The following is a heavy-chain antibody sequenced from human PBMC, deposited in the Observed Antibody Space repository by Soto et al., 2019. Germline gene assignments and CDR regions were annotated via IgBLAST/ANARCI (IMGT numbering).Heavy chain of an antibody. CDR3: ARDGAWDFWSGYQTGYYGMDV. CDR2: IYYSGST. Sequence: TSETLSLTCTVSGGSISSYYWSWIRQPPGKGLEWIGYIYYSGSTNYNPSLKSRVTISVDTSKNQFSLKLSSVTAADTAVYYCARDGAWDFWSGYQTGYYGMDVWGQGTTVTVSS. D-gene: IGHD3-3*01. CDR1: GGSISSYY. J-gene: IGHJ6*02. V-gene: IGHV4-59*01.